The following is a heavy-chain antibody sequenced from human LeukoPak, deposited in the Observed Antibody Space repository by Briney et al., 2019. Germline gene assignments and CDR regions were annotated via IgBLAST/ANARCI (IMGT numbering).Heavy chain of an antibody. Sequence: PGRSLRLSRAASGFTFSSYGMHWVRQAPGKGLEWVAVISYDGSNKYYADSVKGRFTISRDNSKNTLYLQMNSLRAEDTAVYYCAKEPNYWGQGTLVTVSS. CDR3: AKEPNY. V-gene: IGHV3-30*18. J-gene: IGHJ4*02. CDR1: GFTFSSYG. CDR2: ISYDGSNK.